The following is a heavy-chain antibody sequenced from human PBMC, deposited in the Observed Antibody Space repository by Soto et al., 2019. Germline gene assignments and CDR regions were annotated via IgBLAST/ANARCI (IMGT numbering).Heavy chain of an antibody. J-gene: IGHJ6*02. CDR1: GGSISSGGYY. CDR2: IYYSGST. Sequence: SETLSLTCTVSGGSISSGGYYWSCIRQHPGKGLEWIGYIYYSGSTYYNSSLRSRVTISVDTSNNQFYLKLSSVTAAETSEQYCATDRSRRPQIFRAPNYCLDFCGQGTTVTVSS. D-gene: IGHD4-4*01. CDR3: ATDRSRRPQIFRAPNYCLDF. V-gene: IGHV4-31*03.